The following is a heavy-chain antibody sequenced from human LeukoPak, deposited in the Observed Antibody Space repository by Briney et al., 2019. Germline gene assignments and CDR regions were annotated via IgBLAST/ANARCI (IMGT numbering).Heavy chain of an antibody. CDR2: IYYSGST. CDR3: ARVHGPWGWFDP. J-gene: IGHJ5*02. CDR1: GGSISSSSYY. Sequence: SETLSLTCTVSGGSISSSSYYWGWIRQPPGKGLEWIGNIYYSGSTYYSSSLKSRVIISVDTSKNQFSLKLSSVTAADTAVYYCARVHGPWGWFDPWGQGTLVTVSS. D-gene: IGHD7-27*01. V-gene: IGHV4-39*07.